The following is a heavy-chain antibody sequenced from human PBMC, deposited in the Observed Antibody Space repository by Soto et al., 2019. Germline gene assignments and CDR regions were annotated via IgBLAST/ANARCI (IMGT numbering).Heavy chain of an antibody. V-gene: IGHV4-4*02. J-gene: IGHJ4*02. Sequence: SETLSLTCAVSGGSISSSNWWSWVRQPPGKGLEWIGEIYHSGSTNYNPSLKSRVTISVDKSKNQFSLKLSSVTAADTAVYYCARDLWFGELPAGYFDYWGQGTLVTVSS. CDR2: IYHSGST. CDR1: GGSISSSNW. CDR3: ARDLWFGELPAGYFDY. D-gene: IGHD3-10*01.